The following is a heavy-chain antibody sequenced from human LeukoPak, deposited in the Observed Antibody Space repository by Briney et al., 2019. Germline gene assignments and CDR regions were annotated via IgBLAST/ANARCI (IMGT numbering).Heavy chain of an antibody. Sequence: PSETLSLTCTVSGDSIRSSSYYWDWIRQPPWKGLEWIGTIYYSGRTYYNPSLKSRITISIDTSKNQFSLKLTSVTAADTAVYYCARRRYYDSSGYLDWGQGTLLTVSS. CDR3: ARRRYYDSSGYLD. V-gene: IGHV4-39*01. J-gene: IGHJ1*01. CDR1: GDSIRSSSYY. D-gene: IGHD3-22*01. CDR2: IYYSGRT.